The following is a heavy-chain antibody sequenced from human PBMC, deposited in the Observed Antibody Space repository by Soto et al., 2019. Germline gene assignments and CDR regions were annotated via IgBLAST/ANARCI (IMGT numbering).Heavy chain of an antibody. CDR3: ARELTGRDYYYYYMDV. D-gene: IGHD1-20*01. V-gene: IGHV4-34*01. Sequence: PSETLSLTCAVYGGSFSGYYWSWIRQPPGKGLEWIGEINHSGSTNYNPSLKSRVTISVDTSKNQFSLKLSSVTAADTAVYYCARELTGRDYYYYYMDVWGKGTTVTVSS. CDR1: GGSFSGYY. CDR2: INHSGST. J-gene: IGHJ6*03.